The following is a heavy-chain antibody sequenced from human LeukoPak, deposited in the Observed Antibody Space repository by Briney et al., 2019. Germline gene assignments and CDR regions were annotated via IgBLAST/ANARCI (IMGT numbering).Heavy chain of an antibody. Sequence: GASVEVSCKASGGTFSSYAISWVRQAPGQGLEWMGGIISIFGTANYAQKFQGRVTITADESTSTAYMELSSLRSEDTAVYYCAREWERPGAYDFWSGERYGMDVWGQGTTVTVSS. CDR1: GGTFSSYA. J-gene: IGHJ6*02. CDR2: IISIFGTA. CDR3: AREWERPGAYDFWSGERYGMDV. V-gene: IGHV1-69*13. D-gene: IGHD3-3*01.